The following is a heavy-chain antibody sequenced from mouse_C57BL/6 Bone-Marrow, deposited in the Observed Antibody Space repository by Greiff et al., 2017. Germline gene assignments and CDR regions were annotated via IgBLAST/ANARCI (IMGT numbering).Heavy chain of an antibody. Sequence: EVKLMESGAELVRPGASVKLSCTASGFNIKDDYMHWVKQRPEQGLEWIGWIDPENGDTEYASKFQGKATITADTSSNTAYLQLSSLTSEDTAVYYCTSSYGYGGAYWGQGTLVTVSA. CDR2: IDPENGDT. CDR1: GFNIKDDY. V-gene: IGHV14-4*01. J-gene: IGHJ3*01. D-gene: IGHD2-2*01. CDR3: TSSYGYGGAY.